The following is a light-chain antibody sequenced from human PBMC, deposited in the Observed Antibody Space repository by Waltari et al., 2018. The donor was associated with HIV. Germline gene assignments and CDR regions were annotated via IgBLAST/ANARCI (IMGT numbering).Light chain of an antibody. CDR1: QSVHSN. V-gene: IGKV3-15*01. CDR3: QQYDKRQET. CDR2: AAS. J-gene: IGKJ2*01. Sequence: EILMTQSPATLSVSPGGGATLSCMASQSVHSNLAWFQHKPGQARRLLIYAASTRSTGVPDRFSASGSGTDVPLTIRSLQSEDLAIYFRQQYDKRQETFGQGTKLEIK.